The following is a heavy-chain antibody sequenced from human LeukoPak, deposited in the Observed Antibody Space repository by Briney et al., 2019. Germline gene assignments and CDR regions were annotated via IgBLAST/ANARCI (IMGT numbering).Heavy chain of an antibody. CDR3: AREVGSSSWYNYYGVDV. Sequence: ASVTVSCTASGYTFTSHYMHWVRQAPGQGLEWMGIMYPGGGSTSYAQMFQGRITMTRDTSTSTVYMELSSLRSEDTAVYYCAREVGSSSWYNYYGVDVWGQGTTVTVSS. CDR1: GYTFTSHY. V-gene: IGHV1-46*01. CDR2: MYPGGGST. J-gene: IGHJ6*02. D-gene: IGHD6-13*01.